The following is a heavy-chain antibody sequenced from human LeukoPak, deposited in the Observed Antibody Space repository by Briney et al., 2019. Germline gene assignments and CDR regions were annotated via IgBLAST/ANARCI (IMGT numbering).Heavy chain of an antibody. CDR1: GFTFSSYA. CDR2: IRYDGSNK. CDR3: AKDVGRIVVVPAAMQRGDYMDV. Sequence: GGSLRLSCAASGFTFSSYAMHWVRQAPGKGLEWVAFIRYDGSNKYYADSVKGRFTISRDNSKNTLYLQMNSLRAEDTAVYYCAKDVGRIVVVPAAMQRGDYMDVWGKGTTVTTSS. D-gene: IGHD2-2*01. V-gene: IGHV3-30*02. J-gene: IGHJ6*03.